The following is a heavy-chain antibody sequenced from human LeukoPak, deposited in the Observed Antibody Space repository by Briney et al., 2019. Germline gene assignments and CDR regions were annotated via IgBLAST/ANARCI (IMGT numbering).Heavy chain of an antibody. CDR2: IYTSGST. CDR1: GGSISSYY. CDR3: ARVAFLEGGYYHFDY. D-gene: IGHD3-3*01. J-gene: IGHJ4*02. Sequence: SETLSLTCTVSGGSISSYYWSWIRQPAGKGLEWIGRIYTSGSTNYNPSLKSRVTMSVDTSKNQFSLKLSSVTAADTAVYYCARVAFLEGGYYHFDYWGQGTLVTVSS. V-gene: IGHV4-4*07.